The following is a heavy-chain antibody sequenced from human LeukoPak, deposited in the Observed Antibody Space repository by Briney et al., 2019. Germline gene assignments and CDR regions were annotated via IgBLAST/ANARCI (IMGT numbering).Heavy chain of an antibody. V-gene: IGHV3-30*03. Sequence: GGSLRLSCAASGFTFSSYGMHWVRQAPGKGLEWVAVISYDGSNKYYADSVKGRFTISRDNSKNTLYLQMNSLRAEDTAVYYCARGLITGYFDYWGQETLVTVSS. D-gene: IGHD3-22*01. CDR3: ARGLITGYFDY. J-gene: IGHJ4*02. CDR2: ISYDGSNK. CDR1: GFTFSSYG.